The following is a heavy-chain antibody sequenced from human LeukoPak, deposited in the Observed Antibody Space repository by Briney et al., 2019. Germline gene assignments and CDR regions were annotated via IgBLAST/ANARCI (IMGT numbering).Heavy chain of an antibody. Sequence: SETLSLTCTVSGGSISSYYWSWIRQSPGKGLEWIGYIYYSGSTNYNPSLKSRVTISLDTSKNQFFLRLSSVTAADTAVYYCARWRYCTSPGWFDPWGQGTLVTVSS. CDR3: ARWRYCTSPGWFDP. J-gene: IGHJ5*02. D-gene: IGHD2-8*01. CDR2: IYYSGST. CDR1: GGSISSYY. V-gene: IGHV4-59*01.